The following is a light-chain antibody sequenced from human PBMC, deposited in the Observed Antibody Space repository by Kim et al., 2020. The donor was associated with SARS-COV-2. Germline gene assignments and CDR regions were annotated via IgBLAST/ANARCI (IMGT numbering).Light chain of an antibody. V-gene: IGLV1-40*01. Sequence: QGVTMSCPGSRTNIGAGFGVHWYQQFPGSAPEVLIYGNFNRPSGVPDRFSGSRSGHSASLTITGLQADDEGDYYCQSYDNSLSGLVFGGGTQLTVL. J-gene: IGLJ2*01. CDR1: RTNIGAGFG. CDR2: GNF. CDR3: QSYDNSLSGLV.